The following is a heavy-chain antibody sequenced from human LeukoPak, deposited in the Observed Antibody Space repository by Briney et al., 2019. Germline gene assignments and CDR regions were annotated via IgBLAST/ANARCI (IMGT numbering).Heavy chain of an antibody. Sequence: PSETLSLTCAVYGGSFSGYYWSWIRQPPGKGLEWIGEINHSGSTNYNPSLKSRVTISVDTSKNQFSLKLSSVTAADTAVYYCLWVRGVIPRWGQGTLVTVSS. CDR3: LWVRGVIPR. V-gene: IGHV4-34*03. D-gene: IGHD3-10*01. CDR2: INHSGST. CDR1: GGSFSGYY. J-gene: IGHJ4*02.